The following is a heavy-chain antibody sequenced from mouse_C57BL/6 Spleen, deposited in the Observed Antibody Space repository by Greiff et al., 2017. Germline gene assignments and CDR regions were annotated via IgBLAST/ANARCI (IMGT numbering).Heavy chain of an antibody. D-gene: IGHD2-3*01. CDR3: AREVVYDGYYGAMDY. V-gene: IGHV1-64*01. Sequence: VQLQQSGAELVKPGASVKLSCKASGYTFTSYWMHWVKQRPGQGLEWIGMIHPNSGSTNYNEKFKSKATLTVDKSSSTAYMQLSSLTSEDSAVYYCAREVVYDGYYGAMDYWGQGTSVTVAS. CDR1: GYTFTSYW. CDR2: IHPNSGST. J-gene: IGHJ4*01.